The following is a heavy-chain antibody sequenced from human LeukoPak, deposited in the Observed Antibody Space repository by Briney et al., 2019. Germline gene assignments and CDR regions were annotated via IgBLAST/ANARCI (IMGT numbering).Heavy chain of an antibody. D-gene: IGHD6-13*01. V-gene: IGHV3-23*01. Sequence: RGSLRLSCAASGFTFTTYAMSWVRHAPGKGLEWVSSISGSGGSTYYAHPAKGRFTVSRDNSKNTVYLQMNSLRAEDTAVYYCAKGGISWNRDFDHGGQGTRVTVSS. CDR2: ISGSGGST. J-gene: IGHJ4*02. CDR1: GFTFTTYA. CDR3: AKGGISWNRDFDH.